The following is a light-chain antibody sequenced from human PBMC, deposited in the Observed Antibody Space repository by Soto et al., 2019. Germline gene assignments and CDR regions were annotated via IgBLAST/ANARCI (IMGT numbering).Light chain of an antibody. CDR3: QQYGSSPIT. CDR1: QSVSSSY. V-gene: IGKV3-20*01. J-gene: IGKJ5*01. CDR2: GAS. Sequence: EIVLTQSPGTLSLSPGERATLSCRASQSVSSSYLAWYKQKPGQAPRLRIYGASSRATGIPDRFSGSGSGTDFTLTISRLEPEDFSVYYCQQYGSSPITFGQGTRLEIK.